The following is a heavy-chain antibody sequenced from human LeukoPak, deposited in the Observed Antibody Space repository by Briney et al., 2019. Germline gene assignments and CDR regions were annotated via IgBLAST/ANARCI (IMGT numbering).Heavy chain of an antibody. J-gene: IGHJ4*02. D-gene: IGHD3-22*01. CDR3: ARELTYYYDSSGYHSPYFDY. CDR2: IWYDGNNK. Sequence: GGSLRLSCVASGFTFRSYGMHWVRQAPGKGLEWVAVIWYDGNNKYYADSVKGRFTISRDNSKNTLYLQMNSLRAEDTAVYYCARELTYYYDSSGYHSPYFDYWGQGTLVTVSS. V-gene: IGHV3-33*01. CDR1: GFTFRSYG.